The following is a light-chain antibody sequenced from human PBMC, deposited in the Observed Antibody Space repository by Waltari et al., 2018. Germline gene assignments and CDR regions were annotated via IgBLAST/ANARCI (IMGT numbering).Light chain of an antibody. Sequence: QSALTQPAPVSGSPGQSITISCTGRSTDLGCSTLVSWYHHHPDKAPKLLIYEGTERPSGISHRFSGSKSGNTASLTISKLQAEDEADYYCFSYADGRSLVFGGGTKLTVL. CDR3: FSYADGRSLV. CDR1: STDLGCSTL. CDR2: EGT. J-gene: IGLJ2*01. V-gene: IGLV2-23*01.